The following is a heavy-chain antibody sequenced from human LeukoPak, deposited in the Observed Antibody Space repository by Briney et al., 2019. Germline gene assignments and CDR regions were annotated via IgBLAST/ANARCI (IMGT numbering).Heavy chain of an antibody. CDR2: IYPGDSDI. V-gene: IGHV5-51*01. D-gene: IGHD2-8*02. Sequence: GESLKISCKASGYSFTSYWIGWVRQIPGKGLEWMGIIYPGDSDIRYSPSFEGQVSISADTSMNTAYLHWSSLKASDTAMYFCVKPAGTGRWFDPWGQGTLVTVSS. CDR1: GYSFTSYW. CDR3: VKPAGTGRWFDP. J-gene: IGHJ5*02.